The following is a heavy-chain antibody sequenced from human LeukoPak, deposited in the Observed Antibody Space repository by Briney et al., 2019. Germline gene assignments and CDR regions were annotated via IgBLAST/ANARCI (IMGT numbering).Heavy chain of an antibody. J-gene: IGHJ3*02. CDR3: ARDSDFWSGSNDAFDI. CDR2: ISAYNGNT. Sequence: ASVKVSCKASGYTFTSYGISWVRQAPGQGLEWMGWISAYNGNTNYAQKLQGRVTMTTDTSTSTAYMELRSLRSDDTAVYYCARDSDFWSGSNDAFDIWGQGTMVTVPS. V-gene: IGHV1-18*01. D-gene: IGHD3-3*01. CDR1: GYTFTSYG.